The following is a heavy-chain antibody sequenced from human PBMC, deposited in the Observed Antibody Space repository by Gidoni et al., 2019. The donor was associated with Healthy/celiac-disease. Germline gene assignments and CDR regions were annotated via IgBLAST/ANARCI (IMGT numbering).Heavy chain of an antibody. J-gene: IGHJ4*02. Sequence: EVQLVESGGGLVKPGRSLRLSCTASGFTFGDYAMSWFRQAPGKGLEWVGFIRSKAYGGTTEYAASVKGRFTISRDDSKSIAYLQMNSLKTEDTAVYYCTREYLRSSSWYAHGGFDYWGQGTLVTVSS. CDR3: TREYLRSSSWYAHGGFDY. CDR2: IRSKAYGGTT. CDR1: GFTFGDYA. D-gene: IGHD6-13*01. V-gene: IGHV3-49*05.